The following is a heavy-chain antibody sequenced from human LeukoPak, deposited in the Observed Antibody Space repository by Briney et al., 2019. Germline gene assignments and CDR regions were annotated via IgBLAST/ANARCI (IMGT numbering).Heavy chain of an antibody. Sequence: SETLSLTCTVSGGSISSYYWSWIRQPPGKGLEWIGYIYYSGSTNYNPSLKSRVTISVDTSKNQFSLKLNSVTAADTAVYYCARGTYYYDSSGPSGAFDIWGQGTMVTVSS. CDR1: GGSISSYY. CDR3: ARGTYYYDSSGPSGAFDI. V-gene: IGHV4-59*01. J-gene: IGHJ3*02. D-gene: IGHD3-22*01. CDR2: IYYSGST.